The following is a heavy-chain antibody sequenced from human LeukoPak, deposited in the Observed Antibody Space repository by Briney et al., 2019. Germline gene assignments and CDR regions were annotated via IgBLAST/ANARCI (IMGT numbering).Heavy chain of an antibody. CDR3: ARDGIVATNDAFDI. D-gene: IGHD5-12*01. CDR1: GFTFSSFD. Sequence: GGSLRLSCAASGFTFSSFDMNWVRQAPGRGLEWVSYISSSGDAINYADSVKGRFTISRDNAKNSLYLQMNSLRAEDTAVYYCARDGIVATNDAFDIWGQGTMVTVSS. CDR2: ISSSGDAI. V-gene: IGHV3-48*03. J-gene: IGHJ3*02.